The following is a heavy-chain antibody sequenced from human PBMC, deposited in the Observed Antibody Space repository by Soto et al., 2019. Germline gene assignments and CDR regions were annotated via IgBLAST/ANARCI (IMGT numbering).Heavy chain of an antibody. CDR1: GFSFRDYY. J-gene: IGHJ4*02. CDR3: ARGYYYDSIGLDY. D-gene: IGHD3-22*01. CDR2: ISSSSSYT. V-gene: IGHV3-11*06. Sequence: QVQLVESGGALVKPGGSLRLSCAASGFSFRDYYMSWIRQAPGKGLEWISYISSSSSYTNYADSVKGRFTISRDNAKNSLYLQMNSLRAEDTAVYYCARGYYYDSIGLDYWGQGTLVTVSS.